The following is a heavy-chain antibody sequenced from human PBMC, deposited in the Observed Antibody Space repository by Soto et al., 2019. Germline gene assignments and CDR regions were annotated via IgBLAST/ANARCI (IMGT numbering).Heavy chain of an antibody. Sequence: QVQLVQSGAEVKKPGSSVKVSCKASGGTFSSYAISWVRQAPGQGLEWMGGIIPIFGTANYAQKFQGRVTITADDSTSTAYMELSSLRSEDTAVYYCAGGHYDSSGYNLGSFDYWGQGTLVTVSS. D-gene: IGHD3-22*01. CDR3: AGGHYDSSGYNLGSFDY. CDR1: GGTFSSYA. V-gene: IGHV1-69*12. CDR2: IIPIFGTA. J-gene: IGHJ4*02.